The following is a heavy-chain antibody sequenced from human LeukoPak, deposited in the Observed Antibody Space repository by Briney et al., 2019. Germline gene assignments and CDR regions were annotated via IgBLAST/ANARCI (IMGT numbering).Heavy chain of an antibody. J-gene: IGHJ4*02. CDR2: IYPGDSDT. Sequence: GESLKISWKGSGYSFTSYCIGWVRQMPGKGLEWMGIIYPGDSDTRYSPSFQGQVTISADKSISTAYLQWSSLKASDTAMYYCARMEEVYSSSWYVDWGQGTLVTVSS. V-gene: IGHV5-51*01. D-gene: IGHD6-13*01. CDR1: GYSFTSYC. CDR3: ARMEEVYSSSWYVD.